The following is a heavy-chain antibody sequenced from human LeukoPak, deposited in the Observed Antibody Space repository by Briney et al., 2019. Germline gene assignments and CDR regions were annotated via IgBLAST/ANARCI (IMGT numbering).Heavy chain of an antibody. Sequence: ASVKVSCKTSGYTFTSYYMHWVRQAPGQGLEWMGIINPSGGSTNYAQKFQGRVNMTRDKSTSTVYMELSSLRSEDTAVYYCAREDYYGSGDTSYWGQGTLVTVSS. J-gene: IGHJ4*02. CDR3: AREDYYGSGDTSY. CDR1: GYTFTSYY. D-gene: IGHD3-10*01. CDR2: INPSGGST. V-gene: IGHV1-46*01.